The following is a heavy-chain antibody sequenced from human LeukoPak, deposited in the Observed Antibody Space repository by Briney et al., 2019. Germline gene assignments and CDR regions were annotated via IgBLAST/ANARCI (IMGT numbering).Heavy chain of an antibody. Sequence: SETLSLTCTVSGGSISSSSYYWGWIRQPPGKGLEWIGSIYYSGSTYYNPSLKSRVTISVDTSKNQFSLKLSSVPAPDTAVVYCARRGVFWGWGSPGHVYFWGQGTLVTVSS. J-gene: IGHJ4*02. CDR3: ARRGVFWGWGSPGHVYF. CDR2: IYYSGST. D-gene: IGHD3-16*01. V-gene: IGHV4-39*01. CDR1: GGSISSSSYY.